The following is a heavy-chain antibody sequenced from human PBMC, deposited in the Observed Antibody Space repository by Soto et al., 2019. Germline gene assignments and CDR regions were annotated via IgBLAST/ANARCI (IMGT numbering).Heavy chain of an antibody. Sequence: QVQLVQSGAEVKKPGASVMVSCKASGYTFSSYGIHWVRQAPGLRLEWMGWINAGNGNTIYSQKFQGRVTITRDTSASIAYMELSSLKSDDTAVYYCARQGYHCQYMAVWGKGTTVTVPS. CDR2: INAGNGNT. CDR3: ARQGYHCQYMAV. D-gene: IGHD2-2*01. J-gene: IGHJ6*03. CDR1: GYTFSSYG. V-gene: IGHV1-3*01.